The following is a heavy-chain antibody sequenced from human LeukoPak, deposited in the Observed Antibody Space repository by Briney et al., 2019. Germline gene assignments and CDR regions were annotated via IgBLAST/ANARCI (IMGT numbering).Heavy chain of an antibody. J-gene: IGHJ2*01. CDR3: ARAGGYDSGWYFDL. Sequence: SETLSLTCAVSGGSISSGGYSWSWIRQPPGKGLEWIGYIYHSGSTYYNPSPKSRVTISVDRSKNQFSLKLSSVTAADTAVYYCARAGGYDSGWYFDLWGRGTLVTVSS. CDR1: GGSISSGGYS. D-gene: IGHD5-12*01. CDR2: IYHSGST. V-gene: IGHV4-30-2*01.